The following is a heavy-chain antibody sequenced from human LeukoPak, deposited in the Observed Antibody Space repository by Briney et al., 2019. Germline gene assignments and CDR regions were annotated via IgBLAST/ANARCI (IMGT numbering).Heavy chain of an antibody. J-gene: IGHJ4*02. D-gene: IGHD6-19*01. V-gene: IGHV4-30-2*01. CDR1: GGSISSGGYY. Sequence: PSQTLSLTCTVSGGSISSGGYYWSWIRQPPGKGLEWIGYIYHSGSTYYNPSLKSRVTISVDRSKNQFSLKLSSVTAADTAVYYCAREDQWPAFDYWGQGTLVTVSS. CDR3: AREDQWPAFDY. CDR2: IYHSGST.